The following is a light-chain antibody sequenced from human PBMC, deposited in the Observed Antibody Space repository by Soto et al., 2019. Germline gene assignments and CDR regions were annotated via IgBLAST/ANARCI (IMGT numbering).Light chain of an antibody. J-gene: IGKJ2*01. V-gene: IGKV3-15*01. CDR3: QHYNNWPPYT. CDR1: QSVNSD. Sequence: EIGMTQSPATLSLSPGERATLSCRASQSVNSDLAWYQQKPGQAPRLLIYDASTRAAGVPARFTGSGSETEFTLTISSLQSEDYAVYYCQHYNNWPPYTFXQGTKVDIK. CDR2: DAS.